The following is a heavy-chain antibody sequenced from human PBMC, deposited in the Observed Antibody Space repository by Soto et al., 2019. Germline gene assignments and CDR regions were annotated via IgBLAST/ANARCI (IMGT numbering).Heavy chain of an antibody. CDR2: ISYHGREI. Sequence: GGSLRLSCGGSGFNVGSYAFPLVRQAPGKGLERLSVISYHGREIYYAGSVKGRFTISRHNLNNTVYLQMNSLRRDDTALYYCARDPVPVTGSFIDLWGQGTLVTVYS. V-gene: IGHV3-30-3*01. CDR3: ARDPVPVTGSFIDL. J-gene: IGHJ4*01. CDR1: GFNVGSYA. D-gene: IGHD4-4*01.